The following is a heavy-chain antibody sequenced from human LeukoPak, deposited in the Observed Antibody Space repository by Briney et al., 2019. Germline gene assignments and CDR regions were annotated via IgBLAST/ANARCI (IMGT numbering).Heavy chain of an antibody. D-gene: IGHD3-9*01. CDR3: ARDGPLRYFDWFPFDY. J-gene: IGHJ4*02. CDR2: INHSGST. Sequence: PSETLSLTCAVYGGSFSGYYWSWIRQPPGKGLEWIGEINHSGSTNYNPSLKSRVTISVDTSKNQFSLKLSSVTAADTAVYYCARDGPLRYFDWFPFDYWGQGTLVTVSS. V-gene: IGHV4-34*01. CDR1: GGSFSGYY.